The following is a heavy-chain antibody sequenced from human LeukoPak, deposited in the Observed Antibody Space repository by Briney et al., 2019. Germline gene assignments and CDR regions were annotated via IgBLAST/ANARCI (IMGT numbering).Heavy chain of an antibody. CDR3: AREGYCDSSGYRFDH. Sequence: SQTLSLTCTVSGGSISSSGYYWSWIRQHPGKGLEWIGYIYYSGSTYYNPSLKSRVTISVDSSKNQFFLTLSSVTAADTAVYYCAREGYCDSSGYRFDHWGQGTLVTVSS. J-gene: IGHJ4*02. V-gene: IGHV4-31*03. D-gene: IGHD3-22*01. CDR1: GGSISSSGYY. CDR2: IYYSGST.